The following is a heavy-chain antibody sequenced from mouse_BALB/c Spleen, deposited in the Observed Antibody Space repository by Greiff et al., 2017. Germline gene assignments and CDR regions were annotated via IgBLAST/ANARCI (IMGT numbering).Heavy chain of an antibody. J-gene: IGHJ3*01. V-gene: IGHV2-6-5*01. CDR3: AKMDRSFAY. Sequence: VKLVESGPGLVAPSQSRSITCTVSGFSLTDFGVSWIRQPPVKGLEWRGVIWGGGSTYYNSALKSRLSISKDNSKSQVFLKMNSLQTDDTAMYYCAKMDRSFAYWGQGTLVTVSA. D-gene: IGHD2-14*01. CDR1: GFSLTDFG. CDR2: IWGGGST.